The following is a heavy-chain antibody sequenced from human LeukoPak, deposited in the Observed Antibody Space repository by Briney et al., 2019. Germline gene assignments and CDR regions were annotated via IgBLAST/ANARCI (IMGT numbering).Heavy chain of an antibody. CDR2: INHSGST. J-gene: IGHJ2*01. CDR3: ARGPYGGNSFWYLDL. D-gene: IGHD4-23*01. V-gene: IGHV4-34*01. CDR1: GGSFSGYY. Sequence: SETLSLTCAVYGGSFSGYYWSWIRQPPGKGLEWIGEINHSGSTNYNPSLKSRVTISVDTSKNQFSLKLSSVTAADTAVYYCARGPYGGNSFWYLDLWGRGTLLTVSS.